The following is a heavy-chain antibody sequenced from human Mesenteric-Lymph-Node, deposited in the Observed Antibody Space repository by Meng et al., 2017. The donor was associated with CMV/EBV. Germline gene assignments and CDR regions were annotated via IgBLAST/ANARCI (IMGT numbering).Heavy chain of an antibody. D-gene: IGHD6-13*01. V-gene: IGHV4-38-2*02. CDR1: NFSITSGYY. J-gene: IGHJ5*02. CDR2: FYRGGNT. CDR3: AGESQQLVAWWFDP. Sequence: ESLKISCTVSNFSITSGYYWGWIRQPPGKGLEWIGSFYRGGNTYYNPSLKSRVTISVDTSKNQFSLNLNSVTAADTAVYYCAGESQQLVAWWFDPWGQGTLVTVSS.